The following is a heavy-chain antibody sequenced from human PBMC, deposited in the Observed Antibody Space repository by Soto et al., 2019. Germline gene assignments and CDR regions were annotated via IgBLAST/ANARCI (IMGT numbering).Heavy chain of an antibody. Sequence: NPGGSLRLSCAASGFIFSGYSMNWVRQTPGKGLEWVSSISSTSTYIYYADSVKGRFTISRDNAKNSLFLQMNSLRAEDTAVYYCARGYYYDSSGYPRYYGMDVWGQGTTVTVSS. V-gene: IGHV3-21*01. D-gene: IGHD3-22*01. CDR3: ARGYYYDSSGYPRYYGMDV. CDR1: GFIFSGYS. J-gene: IGHJ6*02. CDR2: ISSTSTYI.